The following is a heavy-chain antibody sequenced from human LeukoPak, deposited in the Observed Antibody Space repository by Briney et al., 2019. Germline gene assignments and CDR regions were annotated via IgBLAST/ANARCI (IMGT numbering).Heavy chain of an antibody. CDR3: ARRDCSGGSCYSSFPLYYFDY. CDR1: GFTFSSYA. Sequence: GGSLRLPCAASGFTFSSYAMSWVRQAPGKGLEWVSTISGSGGSTYYADSVKGRFTISRDNSKNTLYLQMNSLRAEDTAVYYCARRDCSGGSCYSSFPLYYFDYWGQGTLVTVSS. J-gene: IGHJ4*02. D-gene: IGHD2-15*01. V-gene: IGHV3-23*01. CDR2: ISGSGGST.